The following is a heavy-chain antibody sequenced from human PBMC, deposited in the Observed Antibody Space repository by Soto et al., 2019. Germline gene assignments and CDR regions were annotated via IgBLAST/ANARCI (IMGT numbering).Heavy chain of an antibody. CDR2: VYTSGHT. CDR1: GVSITDYY. V-gene: IGHV4-4*07. CDR3: ATTRGRVFFDN. D-gene: IGHD3-16*01. J-gene: IGHJ4*02. Sequence: QVQLQQSGPGLVKPSETLSLTCTVSGVSITDYYYTWIRQSAGKGLEWIGRVYTSGHTNFNPSLNSRVTMSVDSSKKQIALNLASVTAADTAVYYCATTRGRVFFDNWGQGTLVTVSS.